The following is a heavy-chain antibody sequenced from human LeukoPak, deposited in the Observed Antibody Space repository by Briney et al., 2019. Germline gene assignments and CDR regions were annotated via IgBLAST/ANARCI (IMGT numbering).Heavy chain of an antibody. CDR2: IYPGDYET. CDR3: AIPPLYCGNDCSFDH. J-gene: IGHJ4*02. V-gene: IGHV5-51*01. CDR1: GYSFSNYC. D-gene: IGHD2-21*02. Sequence: GESLKISCEGSGYSFSNYCIGWVRQIPAKGLEWMGIIYPGDYETRYNPSFQSLVTISVDKSISTAYLQWSSLKASDTAMYYCAIPPLYCGNDCSFDHWGQGTLVTVSS.